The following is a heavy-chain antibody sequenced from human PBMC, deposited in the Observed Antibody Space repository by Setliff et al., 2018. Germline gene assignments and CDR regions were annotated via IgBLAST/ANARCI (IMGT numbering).Heavy chain of an antibody. CDR3: ARDHGGAAPYYYYYMDV. CDR1: GASISSDGYY. D-gene: IGHD3-16*01. Sequence: SETLSLTCSVSGASISSDGYYWSWIRQYPGKGLEWIGYIYYSGSTYYNPSLKSRVTISVDTSKNQFSLKLSSVTAADTAVYYCARDHGGAAPYYYYYMDVWGKGTTVTVSS. CDR2: IYYSGST. J-gene: IGHJ6*03. V-gene: IGHV4-31*03.